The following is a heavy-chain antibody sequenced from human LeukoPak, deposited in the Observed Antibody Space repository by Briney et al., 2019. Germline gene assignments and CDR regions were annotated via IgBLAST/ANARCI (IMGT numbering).Heavy chain of an antibody. CDR1: GFTFSSYA. CDR3: AKTGYYDILTGYPPRYSAFDI. V-gene: IGHV3-23*01. D-gene: IGHD3-9*01. J-gene: IGHJ3*02. Sequence: PGGSLRLSCAASGFTFSSYAMSWVRQAPGKGLEWVSAISGSGGSTYYADSVKGRFTISRDNPKNTLYLQMNSLRAEDTAVYYCAKTGYYDILTGYPPRYSAFDIWGQGTMVTVSS. CDR2: ISGSGGST.